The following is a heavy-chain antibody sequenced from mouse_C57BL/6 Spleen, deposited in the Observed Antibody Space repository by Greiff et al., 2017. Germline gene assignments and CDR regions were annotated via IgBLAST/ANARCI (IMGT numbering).Heavy chain of an antibody. CDR2: ISSGSSTI. V-gene: IGHV5-17*01. J-gene: IGHJ4*01. CDR3: ATSPLYDYGSSPYAMDY. D-gene: IGHD1-1*01. Sequence: DVHLVESGGGLVKPGGSLKLSCAASGFTFSDYGMHWVRQAPEKGLEWVAYISSGSSTINYADTVKGRFTISRDNAKNTLFLQMTSLRSEDTAMYYCATSPLYDYGSSPYAMDYWGQGTSVTVSS. CDR1: GFTFSDYG.